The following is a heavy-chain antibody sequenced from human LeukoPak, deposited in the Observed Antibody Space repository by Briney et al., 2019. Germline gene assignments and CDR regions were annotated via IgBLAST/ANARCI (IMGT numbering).Heavy chain of an antibody. Sequence: GGSLRLSCVVSGFTFSSYWMSWVRQAPGKGLEWVANIKQDGSEKYYVDSVKGRFTISRDNAKNSLYLHMNSLRAEDTAVYYCARDYGGSSPFDYWGQGTLVTVSS. V-gene: IGHV3-7*01. D-gene: IGHD4-23*01. CDR2: IKQDGSEK. CDR3: ARDYGGSSPFDY. CDR1: GFTFSSYW. J-gene: IGHJ4*02.